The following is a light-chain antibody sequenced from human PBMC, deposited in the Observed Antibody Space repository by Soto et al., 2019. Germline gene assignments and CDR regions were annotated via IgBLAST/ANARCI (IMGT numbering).Light chain of an antibody. CDR2: ASS. Sequence: DIQMSQSPSSLSASVGDRVTVSCRASQGIGNDLAWYQQKPGKVPKLLIYASSTLQWGVPSRFSGSGYGTEFTLTISSLQPVDVATYYCQKYDRVPGTFGQGTKVEI. CDR1: QGIGND. CDR3: QKYDRVPGT. V-gene: IGKV1-27*01. J-gene: IGKJ1*01.